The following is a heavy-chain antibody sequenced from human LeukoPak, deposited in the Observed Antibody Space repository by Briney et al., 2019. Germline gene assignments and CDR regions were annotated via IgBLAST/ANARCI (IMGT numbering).Heavy chain of an antibody. CDR3: AKEAREYSNGDDYYYYYMDV. CDR1: GFTFSSYA. Sequence: PGGSLRLSCAASGFTFSSYAMSWVRQAPGKGLEWVSGISGSGGRTYYPNSVKGRFTISRDNSKNTMYLQVNSLRAEDTAVYYCAKEAREYSNGDDYYYYYMDVWGKGTTVTVSS. CDR2: ISGSGGRT. D-gene: IGHD5-18*01. J-gene: IGHJ6*03. V-gene: IGHV3-23*01.